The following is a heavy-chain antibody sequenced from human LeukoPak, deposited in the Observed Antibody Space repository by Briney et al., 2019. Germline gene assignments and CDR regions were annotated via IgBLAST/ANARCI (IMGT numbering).Heavy chain of an antibody. J-gene: IGHJ5*02. CDR1: GFTFSDYY. CDR3: ARAPGYYDFWSGYYTDNWFDP. D-gene: IGHD3-3*01. Sequence: GGSLRLSCTASGFTFSDYYMSWIRQAPGRGLEWVSYISSSGRTTYYADSVKGRFTISRDYAKNSLYLQMNSLRADDTAVYYCARAPGYYDFWSGYYTDNWFDPWGQGTLVTVSS. CDR2: ISSSGRTT. V-gene: IGHV3-11*01.